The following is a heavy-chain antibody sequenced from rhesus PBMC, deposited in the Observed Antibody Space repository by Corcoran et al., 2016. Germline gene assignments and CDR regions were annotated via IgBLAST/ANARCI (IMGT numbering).Heavy chain of an antibody. D-gene: IGHD6-43*01. J-gene: IGHJ4*01. CDR3: ARHFTSSHFDY. V-gene: IGHV4-93*02. CDR2: IYACMGGA. CDR1: GGSIRRDNR. Sequence: QVELQESGPAVVKPSEPQSLTCAVPGGSIRRDNRWPWIRQSPGKGLELFALIYACMGGAEYNTSLKSRVAMSMDTSKNQFSLKLSSVTAADTAVYYCARHFTSSHFDYWGRGVLVTVSS.